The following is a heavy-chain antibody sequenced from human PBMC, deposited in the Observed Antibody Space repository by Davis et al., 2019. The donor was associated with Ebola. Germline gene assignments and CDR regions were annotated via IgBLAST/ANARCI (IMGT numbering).Heavy chain of an antibody. CDR3: ARGRTAGYYYYGMDV. Sequence: AASVKVSCKASGYTFTGYYMHWVRQAPGQGLEWMGWINPNSGGTNYAQKFQGWVTMTRDTSISTAYMELSRLRSDDTAVYYCARGRTAGYYYYGMDVWGQGTTVTVSS. CDR1: GYTFTGYY. V-gene: IGHV1-2*04. CDR2: INPNSGGT. D-gene: IGHD6-13*01. J-gene: IGHJ6*02.